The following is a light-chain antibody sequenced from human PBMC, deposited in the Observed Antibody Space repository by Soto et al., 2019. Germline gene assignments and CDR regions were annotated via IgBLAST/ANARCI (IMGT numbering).Light chain of an antibody. Sequence: EIVMTQSPATLSVSPGERVIISCRASQSVSSYLAWYQQKPGQAPRLLIYGASTRATGVPARFSGSGSGTEFTLTVSSLQSQDFSVSYCQQYTNWPPITFGQGTRLESK. J-gene: IGKJ5*01. V-gene: IGKV3-15*01. CDR2: GAS. CDR1: QSVSSY. CDR3: QQYTNWPPIT.